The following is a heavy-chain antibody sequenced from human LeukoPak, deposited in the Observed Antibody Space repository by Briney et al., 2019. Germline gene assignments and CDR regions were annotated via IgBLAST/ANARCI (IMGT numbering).Heavy chain of an antibody. Sequence: SETLSLTCTVSGGSISSGDYYWSWIRQPPGKGLEWIGYIYYSGSTYYNPSLKSRVTISVDTSKNQFSLKLSSVTAADTAVYYCARAWRGYSYGPRFDYWGQGTLVTVSS. J-gene: IGHJ4*02. V-gene: IGHV4-30-4*01. CDR3: ARAWRGYSYGPRFDY. CDR1: GGSISSGDYY. CDR2: IYYSGST. D-gene: IGHD5-18*01.